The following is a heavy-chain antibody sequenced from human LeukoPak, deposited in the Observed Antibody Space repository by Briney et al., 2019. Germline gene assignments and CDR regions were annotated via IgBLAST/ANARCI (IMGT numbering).Heavy chain of an antibody. CDR3: ASGSSSWYFAFDI. D-gene: IGHD6-13*01. CDR1: GGTFSSYA. J-gene: IGHJ3*02. Sequence: SVKVSCKASGGTFSSYAISRVRQAPGQGLEWMGGIIPIFGTANYAQKFQGRVTITTDESTSTAYRELSSLRSEDTAVYYCASGSSSWYFAFDIWGQGTMVTVSS. V-gene: IGHV1-69*05. CDR2: IIPIFGTA.